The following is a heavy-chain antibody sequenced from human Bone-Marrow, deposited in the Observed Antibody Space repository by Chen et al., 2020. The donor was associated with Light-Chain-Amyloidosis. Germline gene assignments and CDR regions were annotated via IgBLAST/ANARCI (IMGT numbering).Heavy chain of an antibody. V-gene: IGHV1-46*01. J-gene: IGHJ4*02. CDR1: GGTFSSYA. Sequence: QVQLVQSGAEVKKPGSSVKVSCKASGGTFSSYAISWVRQAPGQGLEWMGIINPSGGSTSYAQKFQGRVTMTRDTSTSTVYMELSSLRSEDTAVYYCARGGGSTIRRGGPDYWGQGTLVTVSS. CDR2: INPSGGST. D-gene: IGHD5-12*01. CDR3: ARGGGSTIRRGGPDY.